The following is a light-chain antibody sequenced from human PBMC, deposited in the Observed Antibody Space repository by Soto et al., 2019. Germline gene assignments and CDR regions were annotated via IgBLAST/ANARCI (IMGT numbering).Light chain of an antibody. J-gene: IGLJ2*01. V-gene: IGLV1-47*01. CDR1: SSNIGINY. Sequence: QSALTQPPSASGTPGQRVTISCSGSSSNIGINYVHWHQQLPGTAPKLLIYRNNQRPSGVPDRFSASKSGTSASLAISGLRSEDEADYYCAAWDDSLSGVVFGGGTKLTVL. CDR2: RNN. CDR3: AAWDDSLSGVV.